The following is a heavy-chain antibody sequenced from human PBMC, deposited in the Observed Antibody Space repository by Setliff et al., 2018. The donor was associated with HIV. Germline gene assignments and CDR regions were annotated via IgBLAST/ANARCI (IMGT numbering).Heavy chain of an antibody. Sequence: SETLSLTCTVSGGSISSDYWSWIRQPAGKGLEWIGRVYISGSTNYSPSLRSRVTMSVDTSKNQVSLKLSSVTAADTAVYYCAKQYCGGDCYSDSYYYMDVWGKGTTVTVSS. CDR2: VYISGST. CDR3: AKQYCGGDCYSDSYYYMDV. CDR1: GGSISSDY. D-gene: IGHD2-21*01. V-gene: IGHV4-4*07. J-gene: IGHJ6*03.